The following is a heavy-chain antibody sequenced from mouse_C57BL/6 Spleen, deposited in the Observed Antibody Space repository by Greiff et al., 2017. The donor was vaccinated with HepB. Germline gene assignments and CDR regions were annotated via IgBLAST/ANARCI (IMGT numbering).Heavy chain of an antibody. CDR2: IYPGSGST. CDR3: ARSTAQEFAY. D-gene: IGHD3-2*02. CDR1: GYTFTSYW. V-gene: IGHV1-55*01. Sequence: VQLVESGAELVKPGASVKMSCKASGYTFTSYWITWVKQRPGQGLEWIGDIYPGSGSTNYNEKFKSKATLTVDTSSSTAYMQLSSLTSEDSAVYYCARSTAQEFAYWGQGTLVTVSA. J-gene: IGHJ3*01.